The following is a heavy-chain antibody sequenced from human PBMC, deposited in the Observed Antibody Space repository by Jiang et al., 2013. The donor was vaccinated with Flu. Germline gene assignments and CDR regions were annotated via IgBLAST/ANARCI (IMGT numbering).Heavy chain of an antibody. CDR3: GRVSGGAPVYYFDY. J-gene: IGHJ4*02. CDR2: ISVYNGNT. Sequence: GINWVRQAPGQGLEWMGWISVYNGNTIYAQKFQGRVTMTTDTSTNTAYMELRSLRSDDTAVYYCGRVSGGAPVYYFDYWGPGSPGHRLL. V-gene: IGHV1-18*01. D-gene: IGHD2-8*02. CDR1: G.